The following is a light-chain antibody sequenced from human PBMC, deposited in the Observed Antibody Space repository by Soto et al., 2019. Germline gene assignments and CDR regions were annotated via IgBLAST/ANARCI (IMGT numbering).Light chain of an antibody. CDR2: AAS. CDR1: QGIRND. Sequence: AIQMTQSPSSLSASVGDRVTITCRASQGIRNDLGWYQQKPGKAPKLLIYAASSLQSGVPSRLHGSGSGTDFTLTISSLQPEDFATYYCLQDYNYPRTFGQGTKVEIK. V-gene: IGKV1-6*01. J-gene: IGKJ1*01. CDR3: LQDYNYPRT.